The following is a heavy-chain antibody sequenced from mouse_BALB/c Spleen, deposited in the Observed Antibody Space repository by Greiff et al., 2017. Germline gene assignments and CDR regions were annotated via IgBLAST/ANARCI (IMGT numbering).Heavy chain of an antibody. V-gene: IGHV14-3*02. Sequence: VQLQQSGAELVKPGASVKLSCTASGFNIKDTYLHWVKQRPEQGLEWIGRIDPANGNTKYDPKFQGKATITADTSSNTAYLQLSSLTSEDTAVYYCARGGTWAWFAYWGQGTLVTVSA. J-gene: IGHJ3*01. CDR1: GFNIKDTY. D-gene: IGHD3-3*01. CDR2: IDPANGNT. CDR3: ARGGTWAWFAY.